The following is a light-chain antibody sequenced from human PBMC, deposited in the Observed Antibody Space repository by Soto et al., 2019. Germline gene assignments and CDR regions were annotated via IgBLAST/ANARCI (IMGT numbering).Light chain of an antibody. J-gene: IGKJ1*01. CDR3: MQALQIPWT. CDR2: LGS. CDR1: QSLLHGNGYNF. V-gene: IGKV2-28*01. Sequence: DIVMTQSPLSLPVTPGEPASISCRSSQSLLHGNGYNFLDWYLQKPGQSPQLLIYLGSNRASGVHDRFSGSGSGTDFTLKISRVEAEDVGVYYCMQALQIPWTFGQGTKVEIK.